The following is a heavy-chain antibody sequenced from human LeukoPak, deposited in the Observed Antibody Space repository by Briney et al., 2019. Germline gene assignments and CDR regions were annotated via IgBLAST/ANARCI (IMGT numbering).Heavy chain of an antibody. D-gene: IGHD3-22*01. CDR3: AKSRITMIVGGDAFDI. Sequence: GGSLRLSCAASGFTFSSYGMHWVRQAPGKGLEWVAVISYDGSNKYYADSVKGRFTISRDNSKNTLYLQMNSLRAEDTAVYYCAKSRITMIVGGDAFDIWGQGTMVTVSS. CDR1: GFTFSSYG. J-gene: IGHJ3*02. V-gene: IGHV3-30*18. CDR2: ISYDGSNK.